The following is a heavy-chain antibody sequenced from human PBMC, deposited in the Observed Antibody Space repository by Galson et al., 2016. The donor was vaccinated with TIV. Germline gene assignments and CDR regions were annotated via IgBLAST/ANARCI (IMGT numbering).Heavy chain of an antibody. CDR3: ARDIAGTTIDY. J-gene: IGHJ4*02. V-gene: IGHV3-30*04. Sequence: SLRLSCAASGFTFSSYAMHWVRQAPGKGLEWVAVISYDGSDKFYADSVKGRFTISRDNAKNSLYLQMNSLRVEDTAVYYCARDIAGTTIDYWGQGTLVTVSS. CDR1: GFTFSSYA. CDR2: ISYDGSDK. D-gene: IGHD1-20*01.